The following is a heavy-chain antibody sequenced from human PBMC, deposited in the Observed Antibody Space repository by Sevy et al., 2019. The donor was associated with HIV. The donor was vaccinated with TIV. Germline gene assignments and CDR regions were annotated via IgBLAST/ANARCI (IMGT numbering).Heavy chain of an antibody. CDR2: IIPIFGTA. CDR3: ARVLVEMATIAAFDI. D-gene: IGHD5-12*01. V-gene: IGHV1-69*06. CDR1: GGTFSSYA. Sequence: ASVKVSCKASGGTFSSYAISWVRQAPGQGLEWMGGIIPIFGTANYAQKFQGRVTITADKSTITAYMELSSLRSEDTAVYYCARVLVEMATIAAFDIWGQGTMVTVSS. J-gene: IGHJ3*02.